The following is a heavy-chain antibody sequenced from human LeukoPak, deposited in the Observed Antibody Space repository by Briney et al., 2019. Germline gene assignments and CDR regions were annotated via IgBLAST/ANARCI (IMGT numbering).Heavy chain of an antibody. CDR3: ARNKVDIVATIFAFDI. CDR2: INPNSGGT. Sequence: ASVKVSCKASGYTFTGYYMHWVRQTPGQGLEWMGWINPNSGGTNYAQKFQGRVTMTRDTSISTAHMELSRLRSDDTAVYYCARNKVDIVATIFAFDIWGQGTMVTVSS. J-gene: IGHJ3*02. V-gene: IGHV1-2*02. CDR1: GYTFTGYY. D-gene: IGHD5-12*01.